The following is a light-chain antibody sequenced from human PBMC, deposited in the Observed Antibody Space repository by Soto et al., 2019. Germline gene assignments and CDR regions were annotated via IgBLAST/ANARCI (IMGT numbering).Light chain of an antibody. J-gene: IGKJ1*01. CDR1: QDIRSY. CDR2: ATS. CDR3: QQGYSTQWT. Sequence: DIQMTQSPSSLSASVGDRVSITCRASQDIRSYLNWYQQKPEKAPELLIYATSNLQSGVPPRFSASGSGTDFTFTISSLQPEDFATYYCQQGYSTQWTSGQGTKVDIK. V-gene: IGKV1-39*01.